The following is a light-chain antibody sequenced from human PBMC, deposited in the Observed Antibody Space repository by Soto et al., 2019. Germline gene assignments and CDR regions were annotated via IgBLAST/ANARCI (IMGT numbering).Light chain of an antibody. CDR3: QQYGYSWT. CDR1: QSVSSSY. CDR2: GAS. J-gene: IGKJ1*01. V-gene: IGKV3-20*01. Sequence: IVLTQSPCTLSLSPGERATLSCRASQSVSSSYLAWYQQKPGQAPRLLIYGASSRATGIPDRFSGSGSGTDFTLTISRLEPEDFAVYYCQQYGYSWTFGQGTKVDIK.